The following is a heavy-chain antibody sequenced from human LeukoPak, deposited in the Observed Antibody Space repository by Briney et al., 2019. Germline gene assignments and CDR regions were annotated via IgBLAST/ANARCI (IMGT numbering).Heavy chain of an antibody. D-gene: IGHD3-22*01. V-gene: IGHV4-4*07. J-gene: IGHJ3*02. Sequence: SETLSLTCTVSGGSISSYYWNWLRQPAGKGLEWIGRIYTSGTTDDNPSLKSRVTTSVDTSRNQVSLKLSSVTAADTAVYYCARVPRNYYDSSGYYSYHDAFDIWGQGTMVTVSS. CDR1: GGSISSYY. CDR3: ARVPRNYYDSSGYYSYHDAFDI. CDR2: IYTSGTT.